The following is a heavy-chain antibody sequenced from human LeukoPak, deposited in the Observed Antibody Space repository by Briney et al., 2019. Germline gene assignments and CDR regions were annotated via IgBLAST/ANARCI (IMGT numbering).Heavy chain of an antibody. CDR1: GYSISSGYY. D-gene: IGHD3-16*02. Sequence: PSETLSLTCTVSGYSISSGYYWGWIRQPPGKGLEWIGSIYHSGSTYYNPSLKSRVTISVDRSKNQFSLKLSSVTAADTAVYYCARVGMITFGGVIVPGAFDYWGQGTLVTVSS. CDR3: ARVGMITFGGVIVPGAFDY. V-gene: IGHV4-38-2*02. CDR2: IYHSGST. J-gene: IGHJ4*02.